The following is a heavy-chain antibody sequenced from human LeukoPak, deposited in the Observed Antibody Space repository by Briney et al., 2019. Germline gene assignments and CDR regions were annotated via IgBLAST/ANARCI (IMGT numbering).Heavy chain of an antibody. J-gene: IGHJ4*02. V-gene: IGHV4-34*01. CDR1: GGSFSAYY. Sequence: PSETLSLTCAVYGGSFSAYYWSWIRQPPGKGLEWIGEINHSGNSNYNPSLKSRVTISVDTSKNQFSLKLSSVTAADTAIYYCARVLHITMVRGVINPLYYFDYWGQGTLVTVSS. D-gene: IGHD3-10*01. CDR2: INHSGNS. CDR3: ARVLHITMVRGVINPLYYFDY.